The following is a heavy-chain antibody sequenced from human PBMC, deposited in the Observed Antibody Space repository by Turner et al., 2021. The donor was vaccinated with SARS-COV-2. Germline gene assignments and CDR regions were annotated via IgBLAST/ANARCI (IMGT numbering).Heavy chain of an antibody. CDR3: AKMGGVYCSGGNCYSGRLDY. V-gene: IGHV3-30*18. Sequence: QVQLVESGGGVVQPGRSLRLSCAASGFTFSSYGMHWVRPAPGKGLEWVAVISYDGSNKYYADSVKGRFTISRDNSKNTLYLQMNSLRAEDTAVYYCAKMGGVYCSGGNCYSGRLDYWGQGTLVTVSS. CDR1: GFTFSSYG. D-gene: IGHD2-15*01. J-gene: IGHJ4*02. CDR2: ISYDGSNK.